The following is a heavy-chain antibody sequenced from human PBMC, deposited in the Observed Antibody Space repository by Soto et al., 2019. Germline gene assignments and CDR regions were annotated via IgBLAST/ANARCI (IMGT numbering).Heavy chain of an antibody. CDR1: EFTFSSYA. Sequence: EVQLLESGGGLVQPGGSLRLSCAASEFTFSSYAMSWVRQAPGKGLEWVSAISGRAGDTYYAGSVKGRFTISRDNSNNTLYLQMNSLRAEDTAVYYCAKGGGTTVTTNWDFDLWGRGTLVTVSS. CDR2: ISGRAGDT. J-gene: IGHJ2*01. CDR3: AKGGGTTVTTNWDFDL. D-gene: IGHD4-17*01. V-gene: IGHV3-23*01.